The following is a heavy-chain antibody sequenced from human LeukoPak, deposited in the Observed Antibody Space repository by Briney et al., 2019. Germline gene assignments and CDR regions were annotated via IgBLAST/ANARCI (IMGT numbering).Heavy chain of an antibody. J-gene: IGHJ4*02. D-gene: IGHD6-13*01. CDR3: AGGGGDSSSWYEGGYYFDY. V-gene: IGHV3-30-3*01. Sequence: GGSLRLSCAASGFTFDNYVMKWVRQAPGKGLEWVAVISYDGSNKYYADSVKGRFTISRDNSKNTLYLQMNSLRAEDTAVYYCAGGGGDSSSWYEGGYYFDYWGQGTLVTVSS. CDR2: ISYDGSNK. CDR1: GFTFDNYV.